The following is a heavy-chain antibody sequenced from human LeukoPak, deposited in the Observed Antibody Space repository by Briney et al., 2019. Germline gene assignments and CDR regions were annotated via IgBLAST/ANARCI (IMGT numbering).Heavy chain of an antibody. CDR1: GFTLSSYA. D-gene: IGHD3-9*01. CDR2: ISGSGGST. Sequence: GGSLRLSCAASGFTLSSYAMSWVRQAPGKGLEWVSAISGSGGSTYYADSVKGRFTISRDNSKNTLYLQMNSLRAENTAVYYCAKDQNSAYYDILSGYPYDYWGQGTLVTVSS. V-gene: IGHV3-23*01. CDR3: AKDQNSAYYDILSGYPYDY. J-gene: IGHJ4*02.